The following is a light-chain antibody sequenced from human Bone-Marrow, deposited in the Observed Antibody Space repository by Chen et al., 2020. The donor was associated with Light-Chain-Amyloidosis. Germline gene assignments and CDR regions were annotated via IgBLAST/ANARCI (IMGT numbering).Light chain of an antibody. J-gene: IGLJ3*02. V-gene: IGLV1-44*01. Sequence: SVLTQPPSASGTPGQRVTISCSGSSSNIGANTVNWYQQFPGTAPKLLIYSNNQRPSEVPDRFSGSKSGTSASLAISGLQSEDEADYSCAAWDDNLNGWVFGGGTKLTVL. CDR1: SSNIGANT. CDR3: AAWDDNLNGWV. CDR2: SNN.